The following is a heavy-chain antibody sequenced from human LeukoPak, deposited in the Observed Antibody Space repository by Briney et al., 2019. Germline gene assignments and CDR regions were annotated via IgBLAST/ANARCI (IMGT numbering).Heavy chain of an antibody. Sequence: GGSLRLSCAASGFTFSSYSMNWVRQAPGKGLEWVSSISSSSSYIYYADSVKGRFTISRDNAKNSLYLQMNSLRAEDTAVYYCAADFYTSYHLGYWGQGTLVTVSS. CDR3: AADFYTSYHLGY. D-gene: IGHD3-16*01. V-gene: IGHV3-21*01. CDR1: GFTFSSYS. J-gene: IGHJ4*02. CDR2: ISSSSSYI.